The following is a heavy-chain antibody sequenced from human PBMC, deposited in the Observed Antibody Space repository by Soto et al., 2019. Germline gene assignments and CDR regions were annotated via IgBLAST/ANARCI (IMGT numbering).Heavy chain of an antibody. Sequence: HITLKESGPTLVKPTQTLTLTCTFSVFSLSTSGVGVGWIRHPPGKALEWLALIYWNDDKRYSPSLKSRLTSTKDTSKNQVVLTMTTMDPVDTAPSYCAHSPAERRIAASPYYFDYWGQGTLVTVSS. CDR1: VFSLSTSGVG. CDR3: AHSPAERRIAASPYYFDY. CDR2: IYWNDDK. V-gene: IGHV2-5*01. J-gene: IGHJ4*02. D-gene: IGHD6-6*01.